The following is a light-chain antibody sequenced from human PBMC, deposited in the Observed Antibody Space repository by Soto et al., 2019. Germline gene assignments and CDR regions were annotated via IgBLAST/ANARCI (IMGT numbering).Light chain of an antibody. Sequence: QSALTQPASVSGSPGQSITISCAGTMRDVGGYNLVSWYQQHPGRAPQLILYEVRNRPSGISVRFSGSKSGNTASLTISGLQAEDEADYYCSSFTSKSSLIFGGGTKLTVL. J-gene: IGLJ2*01. CDR1: MRDVGGYNL. CDR2: EVR. V-gene: IGLV2-14*01. CDR3: SSFTSKSSLI.